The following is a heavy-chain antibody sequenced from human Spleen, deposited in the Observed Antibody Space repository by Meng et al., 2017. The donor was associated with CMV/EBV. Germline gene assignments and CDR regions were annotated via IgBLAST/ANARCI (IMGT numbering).Heavy chain of an antibody. CDR3: AKGRDYYGSGSPLDY. V-gene: IGHV3-30*04. Sequence: GESLKISCAASGFTFSSYAMHWVRQAPGKGLEWVAVISYDGSNKYYADSVKGRFTISRDNSKNTLYLQMNSLRAEDTAVYYCAKGRDYYGSGSPLDYWGQGTLVTVSS. J-gene: IGHJ4*02. CDR2: ISYDGSNK. CDR1: GFTFSSYA. D-gene: IGHD3-10*01.